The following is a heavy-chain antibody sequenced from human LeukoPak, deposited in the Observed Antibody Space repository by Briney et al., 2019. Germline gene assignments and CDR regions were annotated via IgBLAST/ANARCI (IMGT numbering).Heavy chain of an antibody. D-gene: IGHD5-24*01. Sequence: GGSLRLSCAASGFTFSSYSMSWVRQAPGKGLEWVSSISSSSSYIYYADSVKGRFTISRDNSKNTFYLQMNSLRAEDTAVYYCAKGRWLQIPFDYWGQGTLVTVSS. CDR1: GFTFSSYS. J-gene: IGHJ4*02. V-gene: IGHV3-21*04. CDR3: AKGRWLQIPFDY. CDR2: ISSSSSYI.